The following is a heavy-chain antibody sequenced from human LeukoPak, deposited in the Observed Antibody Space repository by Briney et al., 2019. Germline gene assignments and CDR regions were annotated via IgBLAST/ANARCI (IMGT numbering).Heavy chain of an antibody. Sequence: GGSLRLSCAASGFTFSSYSMNRVRQAPGKGLEWVSYISSSSSTIYYADSVKGRFTISRDNAKNSLYLQMNSLRAEDTAVYYCASLVVPAASNYYYYMDVWGKGTTVTVSS. V-gene: IGHV3-48*01. CDR1: GFTFSSYS. CDR2: ISSSSSTI. J-gene: IGHJ6*03. CDR3: ASLVVPAASNYYYYMDV. D-gene: IGHD2-2*01.